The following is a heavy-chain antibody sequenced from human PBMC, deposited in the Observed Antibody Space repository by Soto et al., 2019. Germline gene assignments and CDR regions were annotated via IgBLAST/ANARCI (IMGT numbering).Heavy chain of an antibody. D-gene: IGHD6-13*01. CDR1: GFTFSSFG. J-gene: IGHJ3*02. CDR3: AMTRQYCSWYFDAFDI. CDR2: ISSTGGIR. V-gene: IGHV3-48*02. Sequence: PGGSLRLSCAVSGFTFSSFGMNWVRQAPGKGLEWISYISSTGGIRHYADSVQGRFTISRDNAQNSLYLQMNSLRDEDTAVYYCAMTRQYCSWYFDAFDIWSQGTMVTVSS.